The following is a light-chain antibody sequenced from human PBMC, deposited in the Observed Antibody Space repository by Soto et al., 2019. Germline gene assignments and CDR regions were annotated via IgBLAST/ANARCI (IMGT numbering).Light chain of an antibody. CDR2: DAS. CDR1: QSVGSD. V-gene: IGKV3-20*01. Sequence: EIVMTQSPATLSVSPGARATLSCRASQSVGSDLVWYRQKPGRAPRLLIYDASSKATGTPDRFSGSGSGTDFTLTFSRLEPEDFAVYYCEYYGSSITFGGGTKVDIK. CDR3: EYYGSSIT. J-gene: IGKJ4*01.